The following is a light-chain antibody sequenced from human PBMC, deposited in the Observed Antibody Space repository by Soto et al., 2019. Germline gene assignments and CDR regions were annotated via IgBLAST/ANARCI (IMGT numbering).Light chain of an antibody. CDR3: VLFMGNGISV. CDR2: STN. Sequence: QTVVTQEPSVSVSPGGTVTLTCGLSSGSVSTGYYPSWYQQTPGQAPRTLIYSTNTRSSGVPDRFSGSILGNKAALTITGAQADDESDYYCVLFMGNGISVFGGGTKLTVL. CDR1: SGSVSTGYY. J-gene: IGLJ3*02. V-gene: IGLV8-61*01.